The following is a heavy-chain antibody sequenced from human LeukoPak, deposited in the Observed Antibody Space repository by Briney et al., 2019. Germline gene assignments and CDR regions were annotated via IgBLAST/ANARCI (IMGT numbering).Heavy chain of an antibody. V-gene: IGHV5-51*01. Sequence: GESLKISCKVSGYSFTNYWIAWVRQMPGKGLEWMGIIYPGASDTKYSPSFQGQVTMSADKSTTTAYLQWSSLKASDTAMYYCARSGSGYSYGYAYWGQGTLVTVSS. J-gene: IGHJ4*02. D-gene: IGHD5-18*01. CDR1: GYSFTNYW. CDR2: IYPGASDT. CDR3: ARSGSGYSYGYAY.